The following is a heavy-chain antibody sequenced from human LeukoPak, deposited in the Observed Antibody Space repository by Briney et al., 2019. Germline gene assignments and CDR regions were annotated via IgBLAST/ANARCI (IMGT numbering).Heavy chain of an antibody. CDR3: AKDKERSTNYYDSSGYILDY. V-gene: IGHV3-43*02. D-gene: IGHD3-22*01. CDR1: GFTFDDYA. Sequence: AGGSLRLSCVASGFTFDDYAMHWVRQAPGKGLEWVSLISGDGGSTYYADSVKGRFTISRDNSKHSLYLQMNSLRTEDTALYYCAKDKERSTNYYDSSGYILDYWGQGTLVTVSS. J-gene: IGHJ4*02. CDR2: ISGDGGST.